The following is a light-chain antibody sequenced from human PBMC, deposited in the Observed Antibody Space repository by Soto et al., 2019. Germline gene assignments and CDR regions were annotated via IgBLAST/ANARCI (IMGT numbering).Light chain of an antibody. CDR1: QSVSSIY. V-gene: IGKV3-20*01. Sequence: EIVLTQAPGTLSLSPGERATLSCRASQSVSSIYLAWYQQKPGQAPRILIYGASSRATGIPDRFSGSGSGTDFTLTISRLEPEDFAVYYCQKYGSSPFTFGPGTKVDIK. J-gene: IGKJ3*01. CDR3: QKYGSSPFT. CDR2: GAS.